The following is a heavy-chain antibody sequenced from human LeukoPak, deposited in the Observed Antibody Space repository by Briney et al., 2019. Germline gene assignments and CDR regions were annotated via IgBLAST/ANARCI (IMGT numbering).Heavy chain of an antibody. CDR2: ISYDGSNK. CDR3: ARGSLEHSLDY. V-gene: IGHV3-30*04. J-gene: IGHJ4*02. CDR1: GFTFSSYA. D-gene: IGHD1/OR15-1a*01. Sequence: GGSLRLSCAASGFTFSSYAMHWVRQAPGKGLEWVAVISYDGSNKYYADSVKGRFTISRDNSKNTLYLQMNSLRADDTAVYYCARGSLEHSLDYWGQGTLVTVSS.